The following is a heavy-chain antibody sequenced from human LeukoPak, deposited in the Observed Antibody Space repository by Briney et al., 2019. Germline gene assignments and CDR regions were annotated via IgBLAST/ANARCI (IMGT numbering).Heavy chain of an antibody. CDR2: IYAPDSDV. Sequence: GESLKISCKGSEYSLSSSWIGWVRQMPGKGLEWMAIIYAPDSDVRYSPSFQGQITISVDKSINTAYLQWNSLRTSDTAIYFCARRAHLAQLGVDWFDTWGQGTLVTVSS. D-gene: IGHD2-8*01. CDR3: ARRAHLAQLGVDWFDT. CDR1: EYSLSSSW. V-gene: IGHV5-51*01. J-gene: IGHJ5*02.